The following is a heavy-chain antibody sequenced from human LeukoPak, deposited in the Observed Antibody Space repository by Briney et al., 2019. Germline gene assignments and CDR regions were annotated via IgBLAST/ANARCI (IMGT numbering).Heavy chain of an antibody. J-gene: IGHJ4*02. CDR1: GFTSGIYA. Sequence: GGSLRLSCAASGFTSGIYAVSWVRQAPGKGLEWVSAFSGSGGSTYYADSVKGRLTISRDNSKNTLNLQMSSLRAEDTAVYYCAKVGSGWYEFSHWGQGTLVTVSS. CDR2: FSGSGGST. V-gene: IGHV3-23*01. D-gene: IGHD6-19*01. CDR3: AKVGSGWYEFSH.